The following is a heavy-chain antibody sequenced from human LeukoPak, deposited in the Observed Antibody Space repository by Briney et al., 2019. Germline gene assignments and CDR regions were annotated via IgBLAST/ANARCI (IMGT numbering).Heavy chain of an antibody. CDR3: ASQAAAAGYAFTYFDL. CDR2: ISSSSSYI. CDR1: GFTFSSYS. D-gene: IGHD6-13*01. V-gene: IGHV3-21*04. J-gene: IGHJ2*01. Sequence: GGSLRLSCAASGFTFSSYSMNWVRQAPGKGLEWVSSISSSSSYIYYADSVKGRFTISRDNAKNSLYLQMNSLRAEDTALYYCASQAAAAGYAFTYFDLWGRGTLVTVSS.